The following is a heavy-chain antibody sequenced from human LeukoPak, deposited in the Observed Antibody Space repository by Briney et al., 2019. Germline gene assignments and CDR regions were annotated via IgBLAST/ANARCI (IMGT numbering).Heavy chain of an antibody. CDR1: GGTFSSYA. D-gene: IGHD5-24*01. CDR2: IIPIFGTA. J-gene: IGHJ3*02. Sequence: GASVKVFCKASGGTFSSYAISWVRQAPGQGLEWMGGIIPIFGTANYAQKFQGRVTITADESTSTAYMELSSLRSEDTAVYYCARGGDGYNFNDAFDIWGQGTMVTVSS. CDR3: ARGGDGYNFNDAFDI. V-gene: IGHV1-69*13.